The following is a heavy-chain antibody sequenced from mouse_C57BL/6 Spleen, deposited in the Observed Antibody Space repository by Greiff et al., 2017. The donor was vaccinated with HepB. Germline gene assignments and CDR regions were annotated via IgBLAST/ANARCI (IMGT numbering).Heavy chain of an antibody. CDR3: ASRSGYFDY. CDR2: IYPGDGDT. D-gene: IGHD4-1*01. V-gene: IGHV1-82*01. CDR1: GYAFSSSW. Sequence: VQLQQSGPELVKPGASVKISCKASGYAFSSSWMNWVKQRPGKGLEWIGRIYPGDGDTNYNGKFKGKATLTADKSSSTAFMQLNSLTSEDSAVYFCASRSGYFDYWGQGTTLTVSS. J-gene: IGHJ2*01.